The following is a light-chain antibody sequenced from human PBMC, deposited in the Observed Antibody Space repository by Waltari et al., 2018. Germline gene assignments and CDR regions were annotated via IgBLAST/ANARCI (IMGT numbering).Light chain of an antibody. CDR1: SSAVGSYNL. Sequence: QSALTQPASVSGSPGQSITISCTGTSSAVGSYNLFSWYQQHPGKAPKLMIYEVSKRPSGVSNRFSGSKSGNTASLTISGLQAEDEADYYCCSYAGSSTWVFGTGTKVTVL. J-gene: IGLJ1*01. CDR3: CSYAGSSTWV. CDR2: EVS. V-gene: IGLV2-23*02.